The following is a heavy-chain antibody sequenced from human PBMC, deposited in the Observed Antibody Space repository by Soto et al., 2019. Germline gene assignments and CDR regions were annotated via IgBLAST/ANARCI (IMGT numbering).Heavy chain of an antibody. V-gene: IGHV1-69*06. Sequence: SVKVSCKASGGTFSSYAISWVRQAPGQGLEWMGGIIPIFGTANYAQKFQGRVTITADKSTSTAYMELSSLRSEDTAVYYCASSTKPGYSGYDLSGYYGMDVWGQGTTVTVSS. CDR3: ASSTKPGYSGYDLSGYYGMDV. CDR1: GGTFSSYA. J-gene: IGHJ6*02. D-gene: IGHD5-12*01. CDR2: IIPIFGTA.